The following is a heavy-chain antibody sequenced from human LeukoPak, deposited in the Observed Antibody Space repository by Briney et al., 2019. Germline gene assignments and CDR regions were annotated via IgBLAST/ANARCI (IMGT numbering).Heavy chain of an antibody. D-gene: IGHD2-2*01. CDR3: VRGQYLVY. CDR1: GYSNSSGYN. CDR2: IYHSGST. Sequence: PSETLSLXCTVSGYSNSSGYNWDWIRQPPGKGLEWIGSIYHSGSTYYNPSLKSRVTISVDTSKNQFSLKLSSVTAADTAVYYCVRGQYLVYWGQGTLVTVSS. V-gene: IGHV4-38-2*02. J-gene: IGHJ4*02.